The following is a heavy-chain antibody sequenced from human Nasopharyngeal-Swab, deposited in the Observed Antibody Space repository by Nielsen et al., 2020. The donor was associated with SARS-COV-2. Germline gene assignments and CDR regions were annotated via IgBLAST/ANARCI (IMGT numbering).Heavy chain of an antibody. CDR1: GFSFSTYA. J-gene: IGHJ3*02. D-gene: IGHD6-13*01. V-gene: IGHV3-30*04. CDR2: MSNDGGEK. Sequence: GESLKISCAASGFSFSTYAMNWVRQAPGKGLDWVALMSNDGGEKYYADSVKGRFTISRDNSKNTLYLQMNSLRTEDTAMYYCARDPRPLAAAGYLVAFDIWGQGTMVTVSS. CDR3: ARDPRPLAAAGYLVAFDI.